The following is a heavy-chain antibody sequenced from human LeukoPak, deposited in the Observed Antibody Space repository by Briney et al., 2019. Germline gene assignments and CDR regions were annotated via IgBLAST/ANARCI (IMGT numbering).Heavy chain of an antibody. J-gene: IGHJ4*02. CDR2: IRSKAYGGTT. D-gene: IGHD1-26*01. CDR3: TRGTGGATGYYFDY. V-gene: IGHV3-49*03. Sequence: TGRSLRLSYTASGFTFGDYAMSWFRQAPGKGLEWVGFIRSKAYGGTTEYAASVKGRFTISRDDSKSIAYLQMNSLKTEDTAVYYCTRGTGGATGYYFDYWGQGTLVTVSS. CDR1: GFTFGDYA.